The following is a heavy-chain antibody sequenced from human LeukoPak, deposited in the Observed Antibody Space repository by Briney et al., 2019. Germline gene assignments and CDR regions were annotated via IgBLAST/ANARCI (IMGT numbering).Heavy chain of an antibody. D-gene: IGHD2-2*01. CDR1: GGPISSGGYY. CDR2: IYYSGST. Sequence: PSETLSLTCTVSGGPISSGGYYWSWIRQHPGKGLEWIGYIYYSGSTYYNPSLKSRVTISVDTSKNQFSLKLSSVTAADTAVYYCASSYCSSTSCYADWFDPWGQGTLVTVSS. V-gene: IGHV4-31*03. CDR3: ASSYCSSTSCYADWFDP. J-gene: IGHJ5*02.